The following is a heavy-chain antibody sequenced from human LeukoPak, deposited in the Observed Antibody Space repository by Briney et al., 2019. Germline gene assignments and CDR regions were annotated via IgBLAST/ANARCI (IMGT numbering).Heavy chain of an antibody. J-gene: IGHJ4*02. Sequence: NSSETLSLTCTVSGGSISSSSYYWIWIRQPPGKGLEWIGYIYYSGSTNYNPSLKSRVAISVDTSKNQFSLKLSSVTAADTAVYYCARYISGIAAAGLDYWGQGTLVTVSS. CDR1: GGSISSSSYY. CDR2: IYYSGST. CDR3: ARYISGIAAAGLDY. V-gene: IGHV4-61*05. D-gene: IGHD6-13*01.